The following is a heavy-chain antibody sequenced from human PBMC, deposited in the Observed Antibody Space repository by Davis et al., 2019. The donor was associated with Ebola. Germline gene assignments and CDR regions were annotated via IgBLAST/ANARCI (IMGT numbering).Heavy chain of an antibody. CDR1: GYTFTSYD. D-gene: IGHD2-21*02. V-gene: IGHV1-8*01. CDR2: MNSNSGNT. J-gene: IGHJ3*02. Sequence: ASVQVSCKASGYTFTSYDINWVRQATGQGLEWMGWMNSNSGNTGYAQKFQGRVTMTRNTSISTAYMELSSLRYEDTAVYYCTFGDRVDVFDIWGQGTMVTVSS. CDR3: TFGDRVDVFDI.